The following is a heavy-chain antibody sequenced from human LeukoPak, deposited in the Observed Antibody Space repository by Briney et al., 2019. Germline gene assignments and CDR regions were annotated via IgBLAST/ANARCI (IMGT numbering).Heavy chain of an antibody. V-gene: IGHV4-59*01. CDR1: GGSISSYY. D-gene: IGHD3-9*01. Sequence: PSETLSLTCTVSGGSISSYYWSWIRQPPGKGLEWIGYIYHSGSTNYNPSLKSRATISGDTSKNQFSLKLSSVTAADTAVYYCARGRYSAGDNWFDPWGQGTLVTVSS. J-gene: IGHJ5*02. CDR2: IYHSGST. CDR3: ARGRYSAGDNWFDP.